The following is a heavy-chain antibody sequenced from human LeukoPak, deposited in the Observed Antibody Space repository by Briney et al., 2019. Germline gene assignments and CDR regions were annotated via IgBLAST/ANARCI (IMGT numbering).Heavy chain of an antibody. CDR1: GFTFSRHY. Sequence: PGGSLRLSCAASGFTFSRHYMHWVRQAPGKGLVWVSRVNGVGTDKIYADSVKGRFTISRDNAKNSLYLQMNSLRAEDTALYYCAKDGNYDSSGEYSGNWFDPWGQGTLVTVSS. D-gene: IGHD3-22*01. J-gene: IGHJ5*02. V-gene: IGHV3-74*01. CDR3: AKDGNYDSSGEYSGNWFDP. CDR2: VNGVGTDK.